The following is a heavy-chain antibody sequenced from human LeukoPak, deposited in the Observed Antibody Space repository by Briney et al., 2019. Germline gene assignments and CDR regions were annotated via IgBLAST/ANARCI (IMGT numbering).Heavy chain of an antibody. J-gene: IGHJ4*02. CDR2: LSNDGSNK. CDR3: ARSYYYGSGSYFD. V-gene: IGHV3-30-3*01. Sequence: GGSLRLSCAGSGFTFRNFAMHWVRQAPGKGLEWVAVLSNDGSNKDYADSVKGRLTISRDNSKNTLYLQMNSLRPKDTAVYYCARSYYYGSGSYFDWGQGTLVTVSS. CDR1: GFTFRNFA. D-gene: IGHD3-10*01.